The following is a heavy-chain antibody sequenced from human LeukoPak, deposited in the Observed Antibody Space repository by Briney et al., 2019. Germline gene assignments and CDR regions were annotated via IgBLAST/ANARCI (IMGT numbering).Heavy chain of an antibody. Sequence: PGGSLRLSCAASGFAFSNFAMGWVRQAPGKGLEWVTFIRYDGTNKYYADSVKGRFTISRENSKNTLYLQMDSLRTEDTAVYYCAKDRYCSSTSCSFGTTWFDPWGQGTLVTVSS. CDR1: GFAFSNFA. CDR2: IRYDGTNK. J-gene: IGHJ5*02. D-gene: IGHD2-2*01. V-gene: IGHV3-30*02. CDR3: AKDRYCSSTSCSFGTTWFDP.